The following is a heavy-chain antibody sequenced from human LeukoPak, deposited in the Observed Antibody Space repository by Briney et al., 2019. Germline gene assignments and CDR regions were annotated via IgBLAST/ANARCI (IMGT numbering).Heavy chain of an antibody. CDR1: GGTFSSYA. J-gene: IGHJ4*02. CDR2: IIPIFGTA. V-gene: IGHV1-69*13. D-gene: IGHD2-2*01. Sequence: GASVKVSCKASGGTFSSYAISWVRQAPGQGLEWMGGIIPIFGTANYAQKFQGRVTITADESTSTAYMELSSLRSEDTAVYYCARGYCSSTSCFSPIYYFDYWGQGTLATVSS. CDR3: ARGYCSSTSCFSPIYYFDY.